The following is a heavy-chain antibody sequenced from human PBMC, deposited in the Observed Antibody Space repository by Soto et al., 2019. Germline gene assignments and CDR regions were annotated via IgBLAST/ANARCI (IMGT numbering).Heavy chain of an antibody. J-gene: IGHJ3*02. D-gene: IGHD2-2*01. CDR1: GFTVSSNY. V-gene: IGHV3-66*02. CDR3: STVAVEADAFDAFDI. Sequence: GGSLRLSCAASGFTVSSNYMSWVRQAPGKGLEWVSVIYSGGSTYYADYVKGRFTISRDNSKKTLYLQMNSLRAEDTAVYYCSTVAVEADAFDAFDIWGQGTMVTVSS. CDR2: IYSGGST.